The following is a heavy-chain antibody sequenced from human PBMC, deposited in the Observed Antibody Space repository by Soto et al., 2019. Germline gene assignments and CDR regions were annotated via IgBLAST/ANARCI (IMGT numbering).Heavy chain of an antibody. D-gene: IGHD2-8*01. CDR1: GGSISSSNW. CDR2: VYYTGST. J-gene: IGHJ4*02. CDR3: RWSSGLNELDY. Sequence: SETLSLTCAVSGGSISSSNWWSWIRQPPGKGLEWIGSVYYTGSTYYNPSLKSRVTISVDTATNNFSLRLSSLTAADTAVYYCRWSSGLNELDYWGQGTLVTSPQ. V-gene: IGHV4-39*01.